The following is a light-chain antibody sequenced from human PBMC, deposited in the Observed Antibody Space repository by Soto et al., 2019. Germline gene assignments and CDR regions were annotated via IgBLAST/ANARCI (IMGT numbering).Light chain of an antibody. V-gene: IGKV3-20*01. CDR1: QSVSNNY. CDR3: QPHSSLWP. CDR2: GAS. Sequence: LSQSPGAVSLSPGERATLSCRTSQSVSNNYLAWYQQKPGQAPRLLIYGASSRATGIPDRFSGSGSGTDGTASFRRLVYEGFAVYYGQPHSSLWPFGGGTKVDIK. J-gene: IGKJ4*02.